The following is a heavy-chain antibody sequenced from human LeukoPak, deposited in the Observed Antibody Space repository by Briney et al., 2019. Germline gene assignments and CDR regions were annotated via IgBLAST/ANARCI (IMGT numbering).Heavy chain of an antibody. Sequence: ASVKVSCKASGYTFTCYYLHWVRQAPGQGLEWMGWINPNSGGTNYAQNFQGRVTMTRETSISTAYMELSRLRSDDTAVYYCARWKQGGSSASWFDPWGQGTLVTVSS. CDR2: INPNSGGT. CDR3: ARWKQGGSSASWFDP. D-gene: IGHD6-6*01. V-gene: IGHV1-2*02. CDR1: GYTFTCYY. J-gene: IGHJ5*02.